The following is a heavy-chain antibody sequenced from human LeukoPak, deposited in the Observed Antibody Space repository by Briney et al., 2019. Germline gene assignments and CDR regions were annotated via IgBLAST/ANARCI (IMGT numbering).Heavy chain of an antibody. J-gene: IGHJ2*01. CDR2: IYYSGST. CDR1: GGSISSSSYY. Sequence: SGTLSLTCTVSGGSISSSSYYWGWIRQPPGKGLEWIGSIYYSGSTYYNPSLKSRVTISVDTSKNQFSLKLSSVTAADTAVYYCARNPDPGWYFDLWGRGTLVTVSS. D-gene: IGHD1-14*01. V-gene: IGHV4-39*01. CDR3: ARNPDPGWYFDL.